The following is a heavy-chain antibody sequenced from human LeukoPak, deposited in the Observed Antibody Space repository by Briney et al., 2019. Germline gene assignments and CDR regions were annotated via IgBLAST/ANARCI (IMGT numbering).Heavy chain of an antibody. J-gene: IGHJ3*02. CDR3: ARPRTYCGGDCWGPEGAFDI. V-gene: IGHV1-69*04. CDR2: IIPILGIA. Sequence: SVKVSCKASGCTFSSYAISWVRQAPGQGLEWMGRIIPILGIANYAHKFQGRVTITADKSTNTAYMELSSLRSEDTAVYYCARPRTYCGGDCWGPEGAFDIWGQGTMVTVSS. D-gene: IGHD2-21*02. CDR1: GCTFSSYA.